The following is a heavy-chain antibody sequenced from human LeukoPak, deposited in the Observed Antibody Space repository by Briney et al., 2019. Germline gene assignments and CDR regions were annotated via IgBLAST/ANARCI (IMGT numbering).Heavy chain of an antibody. CDR3: ARGGGLDV. CDR1: GFTFSSYW. V-gene: IGHV3-7*03. D-gene: IGHD3-16*01. CDR2: INHNGNVN. Sequence: GGSLRLSCAASGFTFSSYWMNWARQAPGKGLEWVASINHNGNVNYYVDSVKGRFTISRDNARNSLYLQMSNLRAEDTAVYSCARGGGLDVWGQGATVTVSS. J-gene: IGHJ6*02.